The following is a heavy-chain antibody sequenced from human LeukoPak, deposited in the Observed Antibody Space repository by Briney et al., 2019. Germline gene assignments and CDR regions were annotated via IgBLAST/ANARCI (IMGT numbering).Heavy chain of an antibody. J-gene: IGHJ4*02. Sequence: GGSLRLSCAASGFSVGSNYMSWVRQAPGKGLEGVSLIYSGGSTSYADSVKGRFTISRDDSKNTLYLQMNILTDEDTAVYYCARHSGSYYIGGDYWGQGTLVTVSS. CDR2: IYSGGST. CDR1: GFSVGSNY. V-gene: IGHV3-53*01. D-gene: IGHD1-26*01. CDR3: ARHSGSYYIGGDY.